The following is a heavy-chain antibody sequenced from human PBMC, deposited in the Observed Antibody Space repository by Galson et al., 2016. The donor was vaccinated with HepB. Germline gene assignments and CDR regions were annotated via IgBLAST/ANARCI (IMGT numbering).Heavy chain of an antibody. CDR1: GYNFSSYW. D-gene: IGHD6-19*01. J-gene: IGHJ4*02. CDR3: ARHLSDTVAVAGTPFFDY. V-gene: IGHV5-51*01. CDR2: IYPGDSDT. Sequence: QSGAEVKKPGESLKISCKGSGYNFSSYWIGWVRQMPGKGLEWMGIIYPGDSDTRYSPSFRGQVTISADKSISTAYVQWSSLEASDTAVYYCARHLSDTVAVAGTPFFDYWGQGTLVTVSS.